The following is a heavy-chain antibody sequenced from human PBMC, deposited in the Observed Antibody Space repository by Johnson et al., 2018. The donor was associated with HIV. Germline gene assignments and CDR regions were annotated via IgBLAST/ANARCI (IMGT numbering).Heavy chain of an antibody. CDR2: ISYDGSNK. CDR1: GFTFNSYA. CDR3: AREGRRDAFDI. V-gene: IGHV3-30*04. Sequence: QVQLVESGGGVVQPGRSLRLSCAASGFTFNSYAMHWVRQAPGKGLEWVAIISYDGSNKYYADSVKGRFTISRDNSKNTVYLQMNRLRAEDTAAYYCAREGRRDAFDIWGQGTMVTVSS. J-gene: IGHJ3*02.